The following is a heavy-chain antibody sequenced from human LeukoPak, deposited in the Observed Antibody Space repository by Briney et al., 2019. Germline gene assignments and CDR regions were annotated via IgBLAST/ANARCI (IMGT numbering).Heavy chain of an antibody. Sequence: ASVKVSCKASGGTFSSYAISWVRQAPGQGLEWMGGIIPIFGTANYAQKLQGRVTMTTDTSTSTAYMELRSLRSDGTAVYYCARESGSSWYRDAFDIWGQGTMVTVSS. V-gene: IGHV1-69*05. CDR1: GGTFSSYA. D-gene: IGHD6-13*01. CDR2: IIPIFGTA. J-gene: IGHJ3*02. CDR3: ARESGSSWYRDAFDI.